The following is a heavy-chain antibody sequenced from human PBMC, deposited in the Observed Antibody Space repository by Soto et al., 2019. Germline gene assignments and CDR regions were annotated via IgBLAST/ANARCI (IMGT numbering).Heavy chain of an antibody. D-gene: IGHD2-15*01. CDR1: GFTFITYN. CDR2: IRYDGSEK. J-gene: IGHJ4*02. Sequence: QVQLVESGGGVVQPGRSLRLSCAASGFTFITYNIHWVRQAPGKGLEWVAVIRYDGSEKYYADSVKGRFTISRDNSKNTLFLQMNSLRAEDTAVYYCRVMITANFDCWGQGTLVTVSS. V-gene: IGHV3-33*01. CDR3: RVMITANFDC.